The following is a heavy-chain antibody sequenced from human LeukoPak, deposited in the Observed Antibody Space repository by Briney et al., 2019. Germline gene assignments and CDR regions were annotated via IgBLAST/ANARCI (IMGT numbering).Heavy chain of an antibody. CDR1: GGSMSSYY. D-gene: IGHD3-3*01. Sequence: PSETLSLTCTVSGGSMSSYYWSWIRQPAGKGLEWIGRIYSPGSTKYSPSLKSRVTISIDKAKKQISLKVNSVTAADTAVYYCAWNYHALSAYSYWGQGTLVTVSS. CDR3: AWNYHALSAYSY. V-gene: IGHV4-4*07. J-gene: IGHJ4*02. CDR2: IYSPGST.